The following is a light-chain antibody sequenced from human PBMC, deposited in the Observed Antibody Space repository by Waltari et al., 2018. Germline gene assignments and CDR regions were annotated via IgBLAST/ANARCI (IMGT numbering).Light chain of an antibody. Sequence: QPVLTQSPSASASLGASVKLTCTLTSGHSDYIIAWHQQQPEKGPRFLMKVNSDGSHNKGDGIPDRFSGSSSGAERYLTISSLQSEDEGDYYCQTRGSGIVVFGGGSKVTVL. V-gene: IGLV4-69*01. J-gene: IGLJ2*01. CDR2: VNSDGSH. CDR1: SGHSDYI. CDR3: QTRGSGIVV.